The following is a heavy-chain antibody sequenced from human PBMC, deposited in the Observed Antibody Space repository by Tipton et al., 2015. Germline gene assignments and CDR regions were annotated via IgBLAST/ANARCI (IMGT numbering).Heavy chain of an antibody. J-gene: IGHJ3*02. CDR3: ARDPMSTVTSDALNI. CDR2: IYTSGST. D-gene: IGHD4-17*01. Sequence: TLSLTCSVSGGSVSGYYWSWVRQPAGKGLEWIGRIYTSGSTNYNPSLKSRVTMSVDTSRNQVSLKLTSVTVADTAVYYCARDPMSTVTSDALNIWGQGTMVTVSS. CDR1: GGSVSGYY. V-gene: IGHV4-4*07.